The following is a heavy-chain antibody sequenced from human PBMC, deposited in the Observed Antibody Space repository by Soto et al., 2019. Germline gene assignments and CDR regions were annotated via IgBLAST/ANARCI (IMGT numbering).Heavy chain of an antibody. Sequence: GGSLRLSCAASGFTFSSYAMHWVRQAPGKGLEWMAVISYDGYNKYYADSVKGRFTISRDNSKNTLYLQMNSLRAEDTAVYYCARGPYCSGGTCFGSQSAFDIWGQGTMVTVSS. CDR1: GFTFSSYA. J-gene: IGHJ3*02. CDR2: ISYDGYNK. V-gene: IGHV3-30-3*01. CDR3: ARGPYCSGGTCFGSQSAFDI. D-gene: IGHD2-15*01.